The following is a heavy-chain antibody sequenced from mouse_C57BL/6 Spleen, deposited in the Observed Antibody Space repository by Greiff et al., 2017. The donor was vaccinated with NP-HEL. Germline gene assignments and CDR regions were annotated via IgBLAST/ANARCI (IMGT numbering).Heavy chain of an antibody. D-gene: IGHD1-1*01. CDR2: IYPGDGDP. Sequence: VQLQESGAELVKPGASVKISCKASGYAFSSYWMNWVKQRPGKGLEWIGQIYPGDGDPNYNGKFKGKATLTADKSSSTAYMQLSSLTSEDSAVYFCARFDGSTSFDYWGQGTTLTVSS. CDR1: GYAFSSYW. J-gene: IGHJ2*01. V-gene: IGHV1-80*01. CDR3: ARFDGSTSFDY.